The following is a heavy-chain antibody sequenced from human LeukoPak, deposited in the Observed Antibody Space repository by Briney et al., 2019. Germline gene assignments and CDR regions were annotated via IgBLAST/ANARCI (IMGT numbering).Heavy chain of an antibody. CDR3: AREGGLYSGSYLPFDY. V-gene: IGHV4-34*01. Sequence: KASETLSLTCAVYGGSFSGYYWSWIRQPPGKGLEWIGEINHSGSTNYNPSLKSRVTISVDTSKNQFSLKLSSVTAADTAVYYCAREGGLYSGSYLPFDYWGQGTLVTVSS. J-gene: IGHJ4*02. CDR2: INHSGST. D-gene: IGHD1-26*01. CDR1: GGSFSGYY.